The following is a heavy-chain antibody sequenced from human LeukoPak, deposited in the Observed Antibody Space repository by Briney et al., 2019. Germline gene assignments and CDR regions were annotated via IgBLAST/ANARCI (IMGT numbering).Heavy chain of an antibody. CDR2: INSDGSST. Sequence: GGSLRLSCAASGFTFSSYLMHWVRQAPGKGLVWVSRINSDGSSTSYADSVKGRFTISRDNAKNTLYLQMNSLRAEDTAVYYCARDRVGAYFDYWGQGTLVTVSS. D-gene: IGHD1-26*01. CDR3: ARDRVGAYFDY. CDR1: GFTFSSYL. V-gene: IGHV3-74*01. J-gene: IGHJ4*02.